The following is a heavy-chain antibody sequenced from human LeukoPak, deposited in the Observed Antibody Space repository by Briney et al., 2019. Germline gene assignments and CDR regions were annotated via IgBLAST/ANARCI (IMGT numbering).Heavy chain of an antibody. V-gene: IGHV1-8*01. CDR3: ARADVLRFLEWSQNWFDP. CDR1: GYTFTNYD. J-gene: IGHJ5*02. Sequence: GASVKVSCKTSGYTFTNYDINWVRQATGQGLEWMGWMNPKSGNTGYAQKFQGRVTMTRNTSISTAYMELSSLRSEDTAVYYCARADVLRFLEWSQNWFDPWGQGTLVTVSS. D-gene: IGHD3-3*01. CDR2: MNPKSGNT.